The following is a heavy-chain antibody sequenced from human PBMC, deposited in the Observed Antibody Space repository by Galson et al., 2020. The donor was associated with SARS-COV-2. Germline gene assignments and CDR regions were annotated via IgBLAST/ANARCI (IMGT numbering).Heavy chain of an antibody. D-gene: IGHD4-17*01. Sequence: GESLKISCAASGFTFSSYAMHWVRQAPGKGLEWVAVISYDGSNKYYADSVKGRFTISRDNSKNTLYLQMNSLRAEDTAVYYCASEQIGDYLIYWGQGTLVTVSS. J-gene: IGHJ4*02. CDR2: ISYDGSNK. V-gene: IGHV3-30*04. CDR1: GFTFSSYA. CDR3: ASEQIGDYLIY.